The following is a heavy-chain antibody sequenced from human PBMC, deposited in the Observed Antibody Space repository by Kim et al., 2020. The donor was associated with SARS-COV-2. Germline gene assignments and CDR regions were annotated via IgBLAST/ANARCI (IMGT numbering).Heavy chain of an antibody. V-gene: IGHV4-34*01. CDR3: ARRGTTTWFDP. D-gene: IGHD1-1*01. CDR2: INHSGST. J-gene: IGHJ5*02. CDR1: GGSFSGYY. Sequence: SETLSLTCAVYGGSFSGYYWSWIRQPPGKGLEWIGEINHSGSTNYNPSLKSRVTISVDTSKNQFSLKLSSVTAADTAVYYCARRGTTTWFDPWGQGTLVTVSS.